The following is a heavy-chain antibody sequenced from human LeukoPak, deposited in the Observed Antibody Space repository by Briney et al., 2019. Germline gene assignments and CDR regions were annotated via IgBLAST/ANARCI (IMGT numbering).Heavy chain of an antibody. Sequence: SSETLSLTCAVYGGSFSGYYWSWIRQPPGKGLEWIGSIYYSGSTYYNPSLKSRVTISVDTSKNQFSLKLSSVTAADTAVYYCARHPPRYDYVWGSYRSGFDYWGQGTLVTVSS. CDR3: ARHPPRYDYVWGSYRSGFDY. CDR1: GGSFSGYY. D-gene: IGHD3-16*02. J-gene: IGHJ4*02. V-gene: IGHV4-34*01. CDR2: IYYSGST.